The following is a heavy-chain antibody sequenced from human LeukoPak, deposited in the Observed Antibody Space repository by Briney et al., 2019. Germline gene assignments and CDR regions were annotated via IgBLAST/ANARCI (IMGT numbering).Heavy chain of an antibody. CDR3: ARGGGFYGSGTTHFDY. D-gene: IGHD3-10*01. V-gene: IGHV4-30-2*01. CDR1: GGSINSGSYG. Sequence: SETLSLTCAVSGGSINSGSYGWSWIRQPPGKGLEWIGYIYRSGSTLYNPSLKSRVSITIDKSKNQFSLKLNSVTAADTAFYFCARGGGFYGSGTTHFDYWSQGALVTVSS. CDR2: IYRSGST. J-gene: IGHJ4*02.